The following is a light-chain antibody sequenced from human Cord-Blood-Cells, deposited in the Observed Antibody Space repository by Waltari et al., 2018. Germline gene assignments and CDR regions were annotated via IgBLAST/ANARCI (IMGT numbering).Light chain of an antibody. J-gene: IGLJ2*01. V-gene: IGLV2-11*01. CDR2: DVS. CDR3: CSDAGSYTVV. CDR1: SSDVGGYNY. Sequence: QSALTQPRSVSGSPGQSVTISCTGTSSDVGGYNYVSWYQQHPGKAPKLMIYDVSKRPSGVPDRVSGSKSGNTPSLSISGLQADDEADYFCCSDAGSYTVVFGGGTKLTVL.